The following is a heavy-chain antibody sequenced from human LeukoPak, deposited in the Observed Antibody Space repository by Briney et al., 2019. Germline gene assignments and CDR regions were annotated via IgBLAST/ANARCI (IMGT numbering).Heavy chain of an antibody. CDR2: IYTGGTT. D-gene: IGHD3-3*01. CDR1: GDSISKHY. V-gene: IGHV4-4*07. CDR3: ASSKPACDYWSGSSTKYFQQ. Sequence: SETLSLTCTLSGDSISKHYWNWMPQPAGGGLWWIGHIYTGGTTNYNPALKSRVTMSVDTSKNEFSLKLSSVTAADTAVYYCASSKPACDYWSGSSTKYFQQWGQGTLVTVSS. J-gene: IGHJ1*01.